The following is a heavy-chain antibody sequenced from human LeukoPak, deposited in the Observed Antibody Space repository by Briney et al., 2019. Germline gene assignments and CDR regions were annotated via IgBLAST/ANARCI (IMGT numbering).Heavy chain of an antibody. D-gene: IGHD7-27*01. CDR2: ISYSGST. V-gene: IGHV4-59*01. CDR1: GGSISRYY. CDR3: AREKLTGDRGLSYFDC. Sequence: KPSETLSLTCTVSGGSISRYYGSWIRQPPGKGLGWIGYISYSGSTNYGPSLKSLVNISVDTSKSQFSLKVSSVTAADTAVYYCAREKLTGDRGLSYFDCWVQGTLVSVCS. J-gene: IGHJ4*02.